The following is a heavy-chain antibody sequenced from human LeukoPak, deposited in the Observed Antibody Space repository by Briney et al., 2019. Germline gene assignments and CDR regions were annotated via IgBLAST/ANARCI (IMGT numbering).Heavy chain of an antibody. V-gene: IGHV1-2*02. J-gene: IGHJ3*02. D-gene: IGHD1-26*01. Sequence: ASVKVSCKSSGYTFSDYYMHWVRQAPGQGLEWMGWINPDTGDTNFAQRFQGRVTMTRDTSMSTVYMELSRLKSDDTAVYYCARDSGWEVVLYASEIWGQGTMVTVSS. CDR3: ARDSGWEVVLYASEI. CDR1: GYTFSDYY. CDR2: INPDTGDT.